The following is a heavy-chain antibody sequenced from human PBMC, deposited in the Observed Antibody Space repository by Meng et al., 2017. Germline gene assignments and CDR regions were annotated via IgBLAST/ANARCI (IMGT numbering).Heavy chain of an antibody. Sequence: GSLRLSCAASGFTFSSYSMNWVRQAPGKGLEWVSSISSSSSYIYYADSVKGRFTISRDNAKNSLYLQMNSLRAEDTAVYYCARSEGATVTPGDYYYYGMDVWGQGTTVTVSS. J-gene: IGHJ6*02. D-gene: IGHD4-17*01. CDR2: ISSSSSYI. V-gene: IGHV3-21*01. CDR1: GFTFSSYS. CDR3: ARSEGATVTPGDYYYYGMDV.